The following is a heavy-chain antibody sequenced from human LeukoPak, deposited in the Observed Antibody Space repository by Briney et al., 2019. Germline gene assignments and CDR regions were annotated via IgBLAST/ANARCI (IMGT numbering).Heavy chain of an antibody. CDR1: GGTFSSYT. V-gene: IGHV1-2*02. CDR3: ASQPFAVVISSTWFDP. J-gene: IGHJ5*02. D-gene: IGHD2-21*01. Sequence: GASVKVSCKASGGTFSSYTISWVRQAPGQGLEWMGWINPNSGGTNCAQKFQGRVTMTRDTSISSAYMELSRLRSDDTAVYYCASQPFAVVISSTWFDPWGQGTLVTVSS. CDR2: INPNSGGT.